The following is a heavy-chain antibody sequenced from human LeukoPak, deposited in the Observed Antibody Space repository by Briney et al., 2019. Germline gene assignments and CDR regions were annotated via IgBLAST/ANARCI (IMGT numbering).Heavy chain of an antibody. CDR1: GYTFTSYG. V-gene: IGHV1-18*01. Sequence: ASVKVSCKASGYTFTSYGISWVRQAPGQGLEWMGWISAYNGNTNYAQKLQGRLSMTTDTSTTTAYMELRSLRYDDTAVYYCARGGVSTSSFLKYYFDHWGQGTLVTVSS. D-gene: IGHD5/OR15-5a*01. CDR3: ARGGVSTSSFLKYYFDH. J-gene: IGHJ4*02. CDR2: ISAYNGNT.